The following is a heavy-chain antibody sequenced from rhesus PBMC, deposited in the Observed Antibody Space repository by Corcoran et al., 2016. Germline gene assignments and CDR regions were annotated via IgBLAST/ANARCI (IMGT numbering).Heavy chain of an antibody. Sequence: QVQLQESGPGLVKPSETLSLTCAVSGGSFSGYYWGWVRQPPGKGLEWIGSNSGSSGITPYNHSLKGRVTIYTDTSKNQVSLKLGSVTAADTAVYYCARPAYGSGYYMDYFDYWGQGVLVTVSS. CDR2: NSGSSGIT. CDR1: GGSFSGYY. D-gene: IGHD3-28*01. CDR3: ARPAYGSGYYMDYFDY. J-gene: IGHJ4*01. V-gene: IGHV4-165*01.